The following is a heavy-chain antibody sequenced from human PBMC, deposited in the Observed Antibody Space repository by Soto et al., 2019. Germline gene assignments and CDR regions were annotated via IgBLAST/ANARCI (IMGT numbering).Heavy chain of an antibody. D-gene: IGHD3-10*01. CDR3: ARHCSPLHSGSHYFYC. CDR2: IYYSGST. CDR1: NDSISPYY. J-gene: IGHJ4*02. V-gene: IGHV4-59*08. Sequence: SETLSLTCTVSNDSISPYYWSWIRQPPGKGLEWIGFIYYSGSTTYNPSLKSRVTISVATSKNQFSLKLTSVTAADTAIYYCARHCSPLHSGSHYFYCWGQGTLVTVSS.